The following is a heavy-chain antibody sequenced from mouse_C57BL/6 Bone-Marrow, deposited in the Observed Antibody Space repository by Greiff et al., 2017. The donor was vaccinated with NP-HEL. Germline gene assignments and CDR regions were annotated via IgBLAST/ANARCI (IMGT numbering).Heavy chain of an antibody. V-gene: IGHV14-4*01. CDR2: IDPENGDT. CDR3: TTGDWVDY. D-gene: IGHD4-1*01. Sequence: EVQLQQSGAKLVRPGASVKLSCTASGFNIKDDYMHWVKQRPEQGLEWIGWIDPENGDTEYASKFQGKATITADTSSNTAYLQLSSLTSEDTAVYYCTTGDWVDYWGQGTTLTVSS. J-gene: IGHJ2*01. CDR1: GFNIKDDY.